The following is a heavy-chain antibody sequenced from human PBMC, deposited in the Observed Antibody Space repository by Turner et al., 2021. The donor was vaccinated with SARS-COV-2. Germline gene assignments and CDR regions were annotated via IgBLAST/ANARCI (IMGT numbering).Heavy chain of an antibody. J-gene: IGHJ4*02. D-gene: IGHD2-15*01. CDR2: ISYDGSNK. V-gene: IGHV3-30*18. CDR3: AKSGGMYCSGGNCYSSYFDY. CDR1: GFPFRNYG. Sequence: QVQLVESGGGVVQPGRSLRLSCAASGFPFRNYGVHWVHQAPGKGLEWVAVISYDGSNKYYADAVKGRFTISRDNSKNTLYLQMNSLRAEDTAVYYCAKSGGMYCSGGNCYSSYFDYWGQGTLVTVSS.